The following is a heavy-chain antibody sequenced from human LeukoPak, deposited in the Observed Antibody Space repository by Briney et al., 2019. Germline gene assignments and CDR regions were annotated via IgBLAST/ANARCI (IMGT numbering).Heavy chain of an antibody. CDR1: GGSISTYY. V-gene: IGHV4-59*12. Sequence: SETLSLTCTVSGGSISTYYWNWIRQPPGKGLEWIGYIYHSGSTNYNPSLQSRVTISVDTSKNQFSLKLSSVTAADTAVYYCAREDHDTAMDHWGQGTLVTVSS. CDR3: AREDHDTAMDH. CDR2: IYHSGST. J-gene: IGHJ4*02. D-gene: IGHD5-18*01.